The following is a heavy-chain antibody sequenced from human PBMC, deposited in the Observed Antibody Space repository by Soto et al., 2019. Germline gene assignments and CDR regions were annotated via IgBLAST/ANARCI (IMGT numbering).Heavy chain of an antibody. CDR3: ARDRETYYYYGMDV. V-gene: IGHV3-33*01. J-gene: IGHJ6*02. CDR1: GFTFSSYG. Sequence: HPGGSLRLSCAASGFTFSSYGMHWVRQAPGKGLEWVAVIWYDGSNKYYADSVKGRFTISRDNSKNTLYLQMNSLRAEDTAVYYCARDRETYYYYGMDVWGQGTTVTVSS. CDR2: IWYDGSNK.